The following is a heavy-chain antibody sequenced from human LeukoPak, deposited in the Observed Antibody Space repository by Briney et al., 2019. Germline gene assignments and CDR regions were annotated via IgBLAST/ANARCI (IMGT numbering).Heavy chain of an antibody. CDR2: IREDGSEK. V-gene: IGHV3-7*01. CDR1: GFTFSIYA. D-gene: IGHD2-8*01. CDR3: ARGPTNGQAFDY. J-gene: IGHJ4*02. Sequence: GGSLRLSCAASGFTFSIYAMSWVRQAPGKGLEWVASIREDGSEKTSVDSVKGRFTISRDNAKNSLYLQMDSLRAEDTAVYYCARGPTNGQAFDYWGQGTLVSVSS.